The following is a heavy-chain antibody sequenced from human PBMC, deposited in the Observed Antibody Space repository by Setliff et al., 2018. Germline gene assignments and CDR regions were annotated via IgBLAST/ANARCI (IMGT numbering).Heavy chain of an antibody. CDR2: IYYSGST. Sequence: TLSLTCTVSGGSISSYYWSWIRQPPGKGLEWIGYIYYSGSTNYNPSLKSRVTISVDTSKNQVSLKLNSVTATDTAVYYCARDLGHGGDSDYWGQGILVTVSS. CDR3: ARDLGHGGDSDY. J-gene: IGHJ4*02. CDR1: GGSISSYY. V-gene: IGHV4-59*12. D-gene: IGHD2-21*02.